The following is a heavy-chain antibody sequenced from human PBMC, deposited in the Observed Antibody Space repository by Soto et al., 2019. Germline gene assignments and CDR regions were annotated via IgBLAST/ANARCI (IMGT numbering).Heavy chain of an antibody. J-gene: IGHJ5*02. CDR2: IIPIFGTA. CDR3: ARDQGILTGYAWFDP. CDR1: GGTFSSYA. D-gene: IGHD3-9*01. Sequence: EASVKVSCKASGGTFSSYAISWVRQAPGQGLEWMGGIIPIFGTANYAQKFQGRVTITADESTSTAYMELSSLRSEGTAVYYCARDQGILTGYAWFDPWGQGTLVTVSS. V-gene: IGHV1-69*13.